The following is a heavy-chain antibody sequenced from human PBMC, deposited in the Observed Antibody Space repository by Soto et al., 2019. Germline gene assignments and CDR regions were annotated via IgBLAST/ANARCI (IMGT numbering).Heavy chain of an antibody. D-gene: IGHD3-9*01. CDR1: GYTFSSYG. V-gene: IGHV1-18*01. Sequence: QVQLVQSGAEVKKPGASVKVSCEASGYTFSSYGISWMRPAPGQGLEWMGWISPNNGNTNYAQKFQSRVTMTTDTATSTAHMELRSLRSDDTAVYYCARTGILTGVSCFDYWGQGTLVTVAS. CDR2: ISPNNGNT. J-gene: IGHJ4*02. CDR3: ARTGILTGVSCFDY.